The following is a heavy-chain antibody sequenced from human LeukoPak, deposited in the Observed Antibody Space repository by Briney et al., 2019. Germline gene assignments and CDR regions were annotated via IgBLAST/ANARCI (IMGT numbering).Heavy chain of an antibody. CDR3: ARGRVPHY. CDR2: IHYSGST. Sequence: SETLSLTCAVYGGSFSGYYWSWIRQPPGKGLEWIGYIHYSGSTNYTPSLKSRVTISVDTSKNQFSLKLSSVTAADTAVYYCARGRVPHYWGQGTLVTVSS. CDR1: GGSFSGYY. D-gene: IGHD3-10*01. J-gene: IGHJ4*02. V-gene: IGHV4-59*01.